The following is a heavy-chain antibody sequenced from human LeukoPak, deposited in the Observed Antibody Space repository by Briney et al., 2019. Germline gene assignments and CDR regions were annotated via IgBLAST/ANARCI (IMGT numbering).Heavy chain of an antibody. D-gene: IGHD4-17*01. CDR2: ISNNGGRP. J-gene: IGHJ4*02. Sequence: GGSLRLSCAASGSTFSSYAMSWVRQAPGKGLEWVSTISNNGGRPYYAESVKGRFTISRDNTKNTLYLQMNSLRAEDTTVYYCAKEYYDYGSSYLNYCGQGTLATVSS. CDR3: AKEYYDYGSSYLNY. V-gene: IGHV3-23*01. CDR1: GSTFSSYA.